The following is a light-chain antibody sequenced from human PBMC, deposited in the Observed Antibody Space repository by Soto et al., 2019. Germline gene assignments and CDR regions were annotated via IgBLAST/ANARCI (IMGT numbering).Light chain of an antibody. CDR2: DVI. V-gene: IGLV2-14*03. J-gene: IGLJ1*01. Sequence: QSALTQPASVSGSSGQSITISCTGTSSDVGGYNYVSWYQQHPGKAPKLMIYDVILRPSGVSNRFSGSKSGSTASLTISGLQADDEADYYCGSFTTGNSYVFGTGTKVTVL. CDR3: GSFTTGNSYV. CDR1: SSDVGGYNY.